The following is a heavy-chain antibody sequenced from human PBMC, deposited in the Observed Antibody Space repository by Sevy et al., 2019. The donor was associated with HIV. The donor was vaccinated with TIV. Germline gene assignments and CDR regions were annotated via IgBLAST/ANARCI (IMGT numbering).Heavy chain of an antibody. CDR2: ISWNSGSI. D-gene: IGHD6-13*01. V-gene: IGHV3-9*01. CDR1: GFTFDDYA. J-gene: IGHJ3*02. Sequence: GGSLRLSCAASGFTFDDYAMHWVRQAPGKGLEGVSGISWNSGSIGYADSVKGRFTISRDNAKNSLYLQMNSLRAEDTALYYCPKDRQQLVLEAFDIWGQGTMVTVSS. CDR3: PKDRQQLVLEAFDI.